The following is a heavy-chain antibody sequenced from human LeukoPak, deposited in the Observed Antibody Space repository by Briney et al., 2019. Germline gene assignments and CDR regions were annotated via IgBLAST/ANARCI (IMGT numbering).Heavy chain of an antibody. J-gene: IGHJ4*02. CDR3: AKGGHVLVVADFGY. CDR2: ISGSGGST. V-gene: IGHV3-23*01. D-gene: IGHD2-15*01. Sequence: GGSLRLSCAISGFIFNTNGMSWVRQAPGKGLEWVSAISGSGGSTYYADSVKGRFTISRDNSKNTLHLQMNSLRAEDAAVYYCAKGGHVLVVADFGYWGQGTLATVSS. CDR1: GFIFNTNG.